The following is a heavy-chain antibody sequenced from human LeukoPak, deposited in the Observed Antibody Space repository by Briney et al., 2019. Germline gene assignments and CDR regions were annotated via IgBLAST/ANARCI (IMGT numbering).Heavy chain of an antibody. CDR1: GYTFTSYA. V-gene: IGHV7-4-1*02. CDR3: ARDLRGNGYVWGSYPLLDP. D-gene: IGHD3-16*02. Sequence: GASVKVSCKASGYTFTSYAMNWVRQAPGQGLEWMGWINTNTGNPTYAQGFTGRFVFSLDTFVSTAYLQISSLKAEDTAVYYCARDLRGNGYVWGSYPLLDPWGQGTLVTVSS. CDR2: INTNTGNP. J-gene: IGHJ5*02.